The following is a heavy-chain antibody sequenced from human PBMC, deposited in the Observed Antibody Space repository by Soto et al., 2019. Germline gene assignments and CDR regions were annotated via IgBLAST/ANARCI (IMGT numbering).Heavy chain of an antibody. Sequence: PASGFTFNTYAMHWVRQAPGKGLEWVAVISYDGSNKYYADSVKGRLTISRDNSKNTLYLQMNSLRAEDTAVYYCAKGQHCSSTSCYLYYYGMDVWGQGTTVAVSS. V-gene: IGHV3-30*18. J-gene: IGHJ6*02. CDR3: AKGQHCSSTSCYLYYYGMDV. D-gene: IGHD2-2*01. CDR2: ISYDGSNK. CDR1: GFTFNTYA.